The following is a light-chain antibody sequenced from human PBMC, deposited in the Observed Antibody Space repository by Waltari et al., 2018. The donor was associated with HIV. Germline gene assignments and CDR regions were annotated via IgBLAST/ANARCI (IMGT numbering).Light chain of an antibody. Sequence: EIVLTQSPATLSLSPGERATLSCRASQSVCDYLAWYQQKPGQAPKLFIYDASNRATGIPARFSGSGFGTDFTLTISSLEPEDFAVYYCQQRSTWPGPTFGGGTKVEI. V-gene: IGKV3-11*01. CDR2: DAS. CDR3: QQRSTWPGPT. J-gene: IGKJ4*01. CDR1: QSVCDY.